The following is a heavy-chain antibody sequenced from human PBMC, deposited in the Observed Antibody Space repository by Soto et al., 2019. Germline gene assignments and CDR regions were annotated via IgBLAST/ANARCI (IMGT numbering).Heavy chain of an antibody. CDR1: GVTVCSYS. Sequence: PWGSPRISCAACGVTVCSYSMDGVRQEPGKGLEWVSSISSSSSTSYADSAKGRFTVSRDNAENTVYLQMNSLRAEDTAVYYCAGMEARGVNIFDNWFDPWGQGTLVTVSS. D-gene: IGHD3-10*01. CDR3: AGMEARGVNIFDNWFDP. CDR2: ISSSSST. J-gene: IGHJ5*02. V-gene: IGHV3-74*01.